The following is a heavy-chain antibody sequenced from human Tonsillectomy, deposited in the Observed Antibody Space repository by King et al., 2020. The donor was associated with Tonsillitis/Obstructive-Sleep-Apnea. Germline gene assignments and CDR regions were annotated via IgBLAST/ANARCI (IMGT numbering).Heavy chain of an antibody. J-gene: IGHJ6*03. CDR1: GYTFTSYY. V-gene: IGHV1-46*01. CDR2: INPSGGST. D-gene: IGHD2-2*01. Sequence: QVQLVESGAEVKKPGASVKVSCKASGYTFTSYYMHWVRQAPGQGLEWMGIINPSGGSTSYAQKFQGRVTMTRDTATSTVYMELSSLRSEDTAVYYCARAEQSCSSTSCLLYYYYMDVWGKGTTVTVSS. CDR3: ARAEQSCSSTSCLLYYYYMDV.